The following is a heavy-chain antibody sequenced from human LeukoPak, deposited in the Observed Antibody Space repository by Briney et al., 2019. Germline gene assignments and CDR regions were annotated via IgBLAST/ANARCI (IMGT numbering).Heavy chain of an antibody. J-gene: IGHJ4*02. V-gene: IGHV3-21*01. D-gene: IGHD2-2*01. CDR1: GFTFSNYS. CDR2: ISSGSSYL. Sequence: GGSLRLSCAASGFTFSNYSMNWVRQAPGKGLEWVSSISSGSSYLYYADSVKGRFTISRDNAKNSLYLQMNSLRAGDTAVYYCARARRYCSSTSCWYFDYWGQGTLVTVSS. CDR3: ARARRYCSSTSCWYFDY.